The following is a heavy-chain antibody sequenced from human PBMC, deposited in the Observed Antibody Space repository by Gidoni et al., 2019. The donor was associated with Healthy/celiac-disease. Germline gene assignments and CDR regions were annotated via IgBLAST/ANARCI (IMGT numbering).Heavy chain of an antibody. Sequence: QVQLQQWGAGLLKPSETLSLTCAVYGGSFSGYYWSWIRQPPGKGLEWIGEINHSGSTNYNPSLKSRVTISVDTSKNQFSLKLSSVTAADTAVYYCARGYRIAVAGTQFDYWGQGTLVTVSS. J-gene: IGHJ4*02. CDR2: INHSGST. D-gene: IGHD6-19*01. CDR1: GGSFSGYY. CDR3: ARGYRIAVAGTQFDY. V-gene: IGHV4-34*01.